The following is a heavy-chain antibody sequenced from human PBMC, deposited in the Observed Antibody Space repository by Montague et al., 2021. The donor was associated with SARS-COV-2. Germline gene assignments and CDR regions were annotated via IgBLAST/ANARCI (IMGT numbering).Heavy chain of an antibody. CDR3: ARDRYSNASPDY. CDR2: ISSGSSFI. V-gene: IGHV3-21*01. CDR1: GFTFGTST. Sequence: SLRLSCAASGFTFGTSTMIWVRQAPGKGLEWVSSISSGSSFILYADSVKGRFTTSRDNAGNSLYLQVDSLRPEDTAVYFCARDRYSNASPDYWGQGTLVTVSS. J-gene: IGHJ4*02. D-gene: IGHD1-26*01.